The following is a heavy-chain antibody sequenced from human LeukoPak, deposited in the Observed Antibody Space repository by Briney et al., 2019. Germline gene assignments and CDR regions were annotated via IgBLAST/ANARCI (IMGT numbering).Heavy chain of an antibody. CDR1: GFTFSSYW. D-gene: IGHD3-9*01. CDR3: ARFRYFDWLIDY. CDR2: IKPDGSEK. J-gene: IGHJ4*02. V-gene: IGHV3-7*01. Sequence: GGSLRLSCAASGFTFSSYWMSWDRQAPGKGLQWVANIKPDGSEKYYVDSVKGRFTISRDNAKNSLYLQMNSLRAEDTAVYYCARFRYFDWLIDYWGQGTLVTVSS.